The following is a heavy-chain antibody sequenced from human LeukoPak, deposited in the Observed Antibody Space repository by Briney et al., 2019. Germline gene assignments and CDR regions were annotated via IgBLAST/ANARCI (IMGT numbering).Heavy chain of an antibody. CDR3: ARPGSSAVNWFDP. J-gene: IGHJ5*02. Sequence: SETLSLTCTVSGGSISSYYWSWIRQPPGKGLEWIGYIYYSGSTNYNPSLKSRVTISVDTSKNQFSLKLSSVTAADTAVYYCARPGSSAVNWFDPWGQGTLVTVSS. V-gene: IGHV4-59*12. D-gene: IGHD6-6*01. CDR1: GGSISSYY. CDR2: IYYSGST.